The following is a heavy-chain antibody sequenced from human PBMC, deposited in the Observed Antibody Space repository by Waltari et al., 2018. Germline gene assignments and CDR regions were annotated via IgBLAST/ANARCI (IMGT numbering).Heavy chain of an antibody. J-gene: IGHJ5*02. V-gene: IGHV4-38-2*01. Sequence: QVQLQESGPGLVKPSETLSLTCAVSGYSISSGYYWGWIRQPQGKGLEWIGSIYHSGSTYYNPSRKSRVTISVDTAKNQFSLKLSSVTAADTAVYYCARLPYYYGSGSYSNWFDPWGQGTLVTVSS. CDR1: GYSISSGYY. CDR3: ARLPYYYGSGSYSNWFDP. CDR2: IYHSGST. D-gene: IGHD3-10*01.